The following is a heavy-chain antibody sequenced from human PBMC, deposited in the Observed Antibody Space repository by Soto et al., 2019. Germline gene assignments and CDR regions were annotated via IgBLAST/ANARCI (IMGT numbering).Heavy chain of an antibody. CDR1: GGAFSSYA. CDR2: IIPIFGTA. Sequence: SVKVSCKASGGAFSSYAISWVRQAPGQGLEWMGGIIPIFGTANYAQKFQGRVTITADESTSTAYMELSSLRSEDTAVYYCARGLKVFGVVIIRYYYYGMDVWGQGTTVTVSS. D-gene: IGHD3-3*01. V-gene: IGHV1-69*13. CDR3: ARGLKVFGVVIIRYYYYGMDV. J-gene: IGHJ6*02.